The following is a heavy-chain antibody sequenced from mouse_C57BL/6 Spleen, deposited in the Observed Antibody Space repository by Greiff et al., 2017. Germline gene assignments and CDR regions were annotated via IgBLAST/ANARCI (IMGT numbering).Heavy chain of an antibody. CDR1: GYTFTSYW. D-gene: IGHD1-1*01. V-gene: IGHV1-53*01. CDR3: AREMGYYHGSSYDYAMDY. J-gene: IGHJ4*01. Sequence: QVQLQQPGTELVKPGASVKLSCKASGYTFTSYWMHWVKQRPGQGLEWIGNINPSNGGTNYNEKFKSKATLTVDKSSSTAYMQLSSLTSEDSAVYYCAREMGYYHGSSYDYAMDYWGQGTSVTVSS. CDR2: INPSNGGT.